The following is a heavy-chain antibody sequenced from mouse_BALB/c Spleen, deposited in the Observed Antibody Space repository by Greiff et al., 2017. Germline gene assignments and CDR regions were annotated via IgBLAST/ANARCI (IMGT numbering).Heavy chain of an antibody. CDR3: ARGGDGYPPGFAY. J-gene: IGHJ3*01. Sequence: VQLQQSGAELVRPGTSVKVSCKASGYAFTNYLIEWVKQRPGQGLEWIGVINPGSGGTNYNEKFKGKATLTADKSSSTAYMQLSSLTSDDSAVYFCARGGDGYPPGFAYWGQGTLVTVSA. CDR1: GYAFTNYL. CDR2: INPGSGGT. V-gene: IGHV1-54*01. D-gene: IGHD2-3*01.